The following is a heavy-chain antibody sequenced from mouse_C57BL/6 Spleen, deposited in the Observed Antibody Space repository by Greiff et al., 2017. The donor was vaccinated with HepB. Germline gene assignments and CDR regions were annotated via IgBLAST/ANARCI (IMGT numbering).Heavy chain of an antibody. CDR3: ARDGDGNYGY. V-gene: IGHV3-6*01. CDR1: GYSITSGYY. CDR2: ISYDGSN. Sequence: ESGPGLVKPSQSLSLTCSVTGYSITSGYYWNWIRQFPGNKLEWMGYISYDGSNNYNPSLKNRISITRDTSKNQFFLKLNSVTTEDTATYYCARDGDGNYGYWGQGTTLTVSS. J-gene: IGHJ2*01. D-gene: IGHD2-1*01.